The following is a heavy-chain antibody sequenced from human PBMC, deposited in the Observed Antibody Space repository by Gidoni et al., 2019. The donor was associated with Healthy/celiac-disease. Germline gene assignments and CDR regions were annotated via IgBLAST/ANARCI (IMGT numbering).Heavy chain of an antibody. J-gene: IGHJ4*02. CDR2: MNPNSGNT. Sequence: QVQLVQSGAAVTKPGASVKVSCKASGSTFTSYDINWVRQATGQGLEWMGWMNPNSGNTGYAQKFQGRVTMTRNTSISTAYMELSSLRSEDTAVYYCARPPNYGDYPFDYWGQGTLVTVSS. V-gene: IGHV1-8*01. CDR3: ARPPNYGDYPFDY. D-gene: IGHD4-17*01. CDR1: GSTFTSYD.